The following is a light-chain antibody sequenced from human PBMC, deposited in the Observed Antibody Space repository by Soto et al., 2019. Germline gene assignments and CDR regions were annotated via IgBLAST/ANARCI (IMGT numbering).Light chain of an antibody. V-gene: IGKV3-20*01. CDR3: HQYGSSPPST. CDR1: QSINNNY. Sequence: EVVLTQSPGTLSLSPGERATLSCRGSQSINNNYLSWYQQRPGQAPRLLIYGSSDKATGTPDRFSGSGSGTDCTLTISRLEAEDCAVYYCHQYGSSPPSTFGQGTKLEI. J-gene: IGKJ2*01. CDR2: GSS.